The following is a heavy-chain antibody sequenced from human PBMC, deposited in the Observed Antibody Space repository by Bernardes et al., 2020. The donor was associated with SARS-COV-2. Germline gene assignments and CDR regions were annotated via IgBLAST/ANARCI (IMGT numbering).Heavy chain of an antibody. J-gene: IGHJ4*02. V-gene: IGHV3-20*04. CDR1: GFTFDDYG. Sequence: GGSLRLSCAASGFTFDDYGMYWVRQAPGKGLEWLSLINWNGGSTGYVDSVKGRFTISRDNANNILYLQMNNLRVEDTAVYYCARDNKVAMPRGISLGHWGLGTLVTVS. D-gene: IGHD2-2*01. CDR2: INWNGGST. CDR3: ARDNKVAMPRGISLGH.